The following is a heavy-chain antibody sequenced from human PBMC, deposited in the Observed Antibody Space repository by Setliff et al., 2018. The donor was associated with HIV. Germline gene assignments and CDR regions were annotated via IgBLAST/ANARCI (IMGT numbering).Heavy chain of an antibody. Sequence: PSETLSLTCNVSGDSISDYYWTWIRQPPGKGLEWIGYIYYSGSTNYNPSLKSRVTISVDTSKNQFSLKLSSLTAADTAVYYCTRHAGRENQLPHTYYYYMDVWGKGATVTVS. CDR3: TRHAGRENQLPHTYYYYMDV. V-gene: IGHV4-59*01. J-gene: IGHJ6*03. CDR2: IYYSGST. CDR1: GDSISDYY. D-gene: IGHD2-2*01.